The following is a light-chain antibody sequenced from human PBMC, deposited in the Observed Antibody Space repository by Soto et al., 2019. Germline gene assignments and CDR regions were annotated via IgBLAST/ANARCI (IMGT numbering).Light chain of an antibody. CDR3: QQYKSYPWT. CDR1: ESVSSW. Sequence: DIQMTQSPSTLSAFVGDRVTITCRANESVSSWLAWYQQKVGKAPNLLIYDASSLESGVPSRFSGSGSVTEFALTISSLQPDDFATYYCQQYKSYPWTFGLGTKLE. V-gene: IGKV1-5*01. CDR2: DAS. J-gene: IGKJ1*01.